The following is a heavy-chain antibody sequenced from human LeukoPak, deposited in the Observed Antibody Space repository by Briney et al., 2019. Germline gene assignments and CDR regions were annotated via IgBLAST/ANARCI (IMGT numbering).Heavy chain of an antibody. V-gene: IGHV3-74*01. D-gene: IGHD4-23*01. CDR1: GFTFSSYW. CDR3: ARGRPHGNDY. CDR2: IASDGSST. J-gene: IGHJ4*02. Sequence: GGSLSLSCAASGFTFSSYWMNWVRQAPGKGLVWVSRIASDGSSTTYADSVKGRFSISRDNAKNTLYLQMNSLRVEDTAVYYCARGRPHGNDYWGQGTLVTVSS.